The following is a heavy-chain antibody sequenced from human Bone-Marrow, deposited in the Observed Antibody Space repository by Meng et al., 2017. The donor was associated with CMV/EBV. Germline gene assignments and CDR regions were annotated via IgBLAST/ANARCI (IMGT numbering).Heavy chain of an antibody. D-gene: IGHD3-10*01. CDR2: ISSSSSYI. CDR3: ARVVRTAGGMDV. V-gene: IGHV3-21*01. J-gene: IGHJ6*02. CDR1: GFTFSSYS. Sequence: ETLSLTCAASGFTFSSYSMSWVRQAPGKGLEWVSSISSSSSYIYYADSVKGRFTISRDNAKNSLYLQMNSLRAEDTAVYYCARVVRTAGGMDVWGQGTTVTVSS.